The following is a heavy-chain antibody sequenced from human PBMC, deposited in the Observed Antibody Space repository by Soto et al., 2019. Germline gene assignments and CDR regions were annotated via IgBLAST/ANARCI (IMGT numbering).Heavy chain of an antibody. Sequence: RGSLRISCAASGFTFSSYPMSWVRQAPGKGLEWVSAISGSGGSTYYADSVKGRFTISRDNSKNTLYLQMNSLRAEDTAVYYCAKDPYYARAKGSFDYWGQGTLVTVSS. CDR2: ISGSGGST. CDR1: GFTFSSYP. CDR3: AKDPYYARAKGSFDY. D-gene: IGHD3-10*01. J-gene: IGHJ4*02. V-gene: IGHV3-23*01.